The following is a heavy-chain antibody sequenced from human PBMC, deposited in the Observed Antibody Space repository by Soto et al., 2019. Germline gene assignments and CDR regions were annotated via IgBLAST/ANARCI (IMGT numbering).Heavy chain of an antibody. Sequence: QVQLQESGPGLVKPSQTLSLTCTVSGASISSGDSHWTWIRQPPGKGLEWIGYTHYTGNTYYNPSLKSRLIISLDTSKTQFSLRLGAVTAADTAVYYCARDTNHYDSSRSGMDVWGQGTTVTVSS. CDR3: ARDTNHYDSSRSGMDV. CDR2: THYTGNT. D-gene: IGHD3-22*01. J-gene: IGHJ6*02. CDR1: GASISSGDSH. V-gene: IGHV4-30-4*08.